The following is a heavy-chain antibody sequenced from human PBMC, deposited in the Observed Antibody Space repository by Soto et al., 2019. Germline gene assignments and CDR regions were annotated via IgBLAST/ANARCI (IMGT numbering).Heavy chain of an antibody. J-gene: IGHJ3*02. D-gene: IGHD3-16*01. CDR2: MSVSGGGR. Sequence: PGGSLRLSCVVSGCSFSSDALSWVRQTPGKGLERVSGMSVSGGGRYYSDSVNGRCTIITVNSNNTLSLQMHILMADDEAVYFCAKGGYYSLLDIWGPGTMVHVSS. CDR3: AKGGYYSLLDI. V-gene: IGHV3-23*01. CDR1: GCSFSSDA.